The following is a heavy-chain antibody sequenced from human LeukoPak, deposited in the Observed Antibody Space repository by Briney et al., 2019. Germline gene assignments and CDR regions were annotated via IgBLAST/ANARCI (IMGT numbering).Heavy chain of an antibody. CDR2: MNPNSGNT. CDR1: GYTFTSYD. CDR3: ATGAFWSGYYDAFDI. D-gene: IGHD3-3*01. J-gene: IGHJ3*02. Sequence: ASVKVSCKASGYTFTSYDINWVRQATGQGLEWMGWMNPNSGNTGYAQKFQGRVTMTRNTSISIAYMELSSLRSEDTAVYYCATGAFWSGYYDAFDIWGQGTMVTVSS. V-gene: IGHV1-8*01.